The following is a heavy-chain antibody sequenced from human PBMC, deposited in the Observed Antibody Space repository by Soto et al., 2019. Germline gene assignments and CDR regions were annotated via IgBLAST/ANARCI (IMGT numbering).Heavy chain of an antibody. D-gene: IGHD6-25*01. CDR1: GDSVSSNSAA. CDR3: ARGTSGRWYYYYYGMDV. J-gene: IGHJ6*02. Sequence: SQTLSLTCVISGDSVSSNSAAWNWIRQSPSRGLEWLGRTYYRSKWYNDYAVSVKSRITINPDTSKNQFSLQLNSVTPEDTAVYYCARGTSGRWYYYYYGMDVWGQGTTVTVSS. CDR2: TYYRSKWYN. V-gene: IGHV6-1*01.